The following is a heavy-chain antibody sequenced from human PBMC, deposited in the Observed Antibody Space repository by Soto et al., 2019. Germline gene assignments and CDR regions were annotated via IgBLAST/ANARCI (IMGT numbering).Heavy chain of an antibody. Sequence: QVQLVESGGGVVQPGRSLRLSCAASGFIFSSYAMHWVRQAPGKGLEWVAVMSYDGSKKYYADSVEGRFTISRDNSKNTPYLQMNSLRAEDSAVYYCVRVPDYYGLGSSLDYWGQGTLVTVSS. D-gene: IGHD3-10*01. CDR3: VRVPDYYGLGSSLDY. CDR2: MSYDGSKK. J-gene: IGHJ4*02. V-gene: IGHV3-30-3*01. CDR1: GFIFSSYA.